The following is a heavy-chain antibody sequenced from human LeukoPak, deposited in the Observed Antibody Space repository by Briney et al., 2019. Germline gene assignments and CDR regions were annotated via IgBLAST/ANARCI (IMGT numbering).Heavy chain of an antibody. V-gene: IGHV3-11*01. CDR3: ARGLWALDV. CDR1: GFTFSDNY. J-gene: IGHJ6*02. D-gene: IGHD7-27*01. CDR2: ISSSGKTM. Sequence: GGPLRLSCAASGFTFSDNYMSWIRQAPGKGLKWVSYISSSGKTMHYADSVKGRFTISRDNAKKSLYLQMNRLRAEDTAVYYCARGLWALDVWGQGTTVTVSS.